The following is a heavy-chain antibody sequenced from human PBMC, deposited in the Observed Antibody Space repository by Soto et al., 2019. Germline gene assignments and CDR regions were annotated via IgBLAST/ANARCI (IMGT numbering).Heavy chain of an antibody. CDR2: IHYSGST. V-gene: IGHV4-39*07. CDR1: GGSISSSSYY. Sequence: SETLSLTCTVSGGSISSSSYYWGWIRQPPGKGLEWIGSIHYSGSTYYNQSLKNRVTISVDTSKNQFSMKLSSVTAADTAVYYCARDTSGINWFDPWGQGTLVTVSS. J-gene: IGHJ5*02. CDR3: ARDTSGINWFDP. D-gene: IGHD3-3*01.